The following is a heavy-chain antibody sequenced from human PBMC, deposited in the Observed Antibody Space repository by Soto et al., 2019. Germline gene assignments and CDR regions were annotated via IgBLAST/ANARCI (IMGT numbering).Heavy chain of an antibody. CDR1: GYTFTSYG. CDR2: ISAYNGNT. D-gene: IGHD1-26*01. J-gene: IGHJ3*02. V-gene: IGHV1-18*01. Sequence: GASVKVSCKASGYTFTSYGISWVRQAPGQGLEWMGWISAYNGNTNYAQKFQGRVTMTRNTSISTAYMELSSLRSEDTAVYYCARPVGATEDAFDIWGQGTMVTVSS. CDR3: ARPVGATEDAFDI.